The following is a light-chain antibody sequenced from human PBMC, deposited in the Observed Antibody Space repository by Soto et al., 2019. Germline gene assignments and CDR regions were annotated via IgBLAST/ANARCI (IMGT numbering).Light chain of an antibody. CDR2: AAS. CDR3: KESFSTPIP. J-gene: IGKJ5*01. Sequence: DIQMTQSPSSLSAYVGDRVTITCRASQSISNYLNWYQQKPGKAPKSLIYAASNLQSGVPSRFSGSGSGTDFTLTISSLQPEDFATYYCKESFSTPIPFGQRTRLEIK. CDR1: QSISNY. V-gene: IGKV1-39*01.